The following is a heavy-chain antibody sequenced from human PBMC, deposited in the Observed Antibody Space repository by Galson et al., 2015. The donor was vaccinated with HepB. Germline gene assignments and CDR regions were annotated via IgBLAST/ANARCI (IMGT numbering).Heavy chain of an antibody. J-gene: IGHJ3*02. V-gene: IGHV5-51*03. D-gene: IGHD3-9*01. CDR2: INPADSDT. CDR3: ARLIGWAVPLRGFDI. CDR1: GYSFTNYW. Sequence: QSGAEVKKPGESLKISCKGSGYSFTNYWIGWVRQMPGKGLEWMGIINPADSDTRYSPSFQGQVTISADKSIGTAYVQWSSLKASDTAMYYCARLIGWAVPLRGFDIWGQGTMVTVSS.